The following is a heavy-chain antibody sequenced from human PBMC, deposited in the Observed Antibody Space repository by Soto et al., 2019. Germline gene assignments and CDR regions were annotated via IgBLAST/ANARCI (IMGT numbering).Heavy chain of an antibody. CDR1: GFTFSSYS. CDR2: ISSSSSYI. D-gene: IGHD3-22*01. V-gene: IGHV3-21*01. CDR3: ARDSGNYYDSSGYDWFDP. J-gene: IGHJ5*02. Sequence: GGSLRLSCAASGFTFSSYSMNWVRQAPGKGLEWVSSISSSSSYIYYADSVKGRFTISRDNGKNSLYLQMNSLRAEDTAVYYCARDSGNYYDSSGYDWFDPWGQGTLVTV.